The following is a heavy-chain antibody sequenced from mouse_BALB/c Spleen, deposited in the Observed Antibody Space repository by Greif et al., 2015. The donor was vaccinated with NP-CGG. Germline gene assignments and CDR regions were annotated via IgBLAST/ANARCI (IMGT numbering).Heavy chain of an antibody. CDR3: ARLGKRDYYGSSAFDY. V-gene: IGHV1-9*01. Sequence: QVQLQQSGAELMKPGASVKISCKATGYTFSSYWIEWVKQRPGHGLEWIGEILPGSGSTNYNEKFKGKATFTADTSSNTAYMQLSSLTSEDSAVYYCARLGKRDYYGSSAFDYWGQGTTLTVSS. CDR2: ILPGSGST. CDR1: GYTFSSYW. J-gene: IGHJ2*01. D-gene: IGHD1-1*01.